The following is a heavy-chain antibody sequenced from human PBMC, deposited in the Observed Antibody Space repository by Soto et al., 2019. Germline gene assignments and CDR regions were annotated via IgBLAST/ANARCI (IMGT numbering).Heavy chain of an antibody. CDR2: ISGSGGST. V-gene: IGHV3-23*01. J-gene: IGHJ6*02. D-gene: IGHD3-3*01. Sequence: GGSLRLSCAASGFTFSSYAMSWVRQAPGKGLEWVSAISGSGGSTYYADSVKGRFTISRDNSKNTLYLQMNSLRAEDTAVYYCASTASYYDFWSGYYSNGMDVWGQGTTVTVSS. CDR3: ASTASYYDFWSGYYSNGMDV. CDR1: GFTFSSYA.